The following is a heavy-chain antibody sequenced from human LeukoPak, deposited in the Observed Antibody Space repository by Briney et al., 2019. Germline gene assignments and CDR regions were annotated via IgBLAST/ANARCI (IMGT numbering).Heavy chain of an antibody. Sequence: GGSLRLSCAASGFTFSSYAMSWVRQAPGKGLEWVSAIGGSGGSTYYADSVKGRLTISRDNSKNTLYLQMNSLRAEDTAVYYCARRVIQSAAAGTSGNYWGQGTLVTVSS. D-gene: IGHD6-13*01. CDR2: IGGSGGST. CDR1: GFTFSSYA. V-gene: IGHV3-23*01. CDR3: ARRVIQSAAAGTSGNY. J-gene: IGHJ4*02.